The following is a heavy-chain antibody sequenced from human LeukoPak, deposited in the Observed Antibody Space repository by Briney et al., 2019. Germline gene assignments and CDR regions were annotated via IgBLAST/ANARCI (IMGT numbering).Heavy chain of an antibody. D-gene: IGHD3-22*01. CDR2: INHSGSI. J-gene: IGHJ4*02. CDR1: GGSVNGYY. Sequence: SETLSLTCGVYGGSVNGYYWSWIRQPPGKGLEWIGEINHSGSITYNPSLKSRVTISVETSNNQFSLNLTSVTAADTAVYYCARGLDKYDRNGYFGFWGQGTLVTVSS. V-gene: IGHV4-34*01. CDR3: ARGLDKYDRNGYFGF.